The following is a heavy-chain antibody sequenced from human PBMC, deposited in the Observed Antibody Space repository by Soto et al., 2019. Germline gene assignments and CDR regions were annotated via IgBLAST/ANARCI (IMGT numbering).Heavy chain of an antibody. J-gene: IGHJ4*02. CDR3: ARDLHSDSSGFGY. CDR2: ISSTSIYI. D-gene: IGHD3-22*01. CDR1: GFTFSTYS. V-gene: IGHV3-21*01. Sequence: GGSLRLSCAASGFTFSTYSMNWVRQAPGKGLEWVSSISSTSIYIYYADSVKGRFTISRDNAKNSLYLQMNSLRAEDTAVYFCARDLHSDSSGFGYWGQGTLVTVS.